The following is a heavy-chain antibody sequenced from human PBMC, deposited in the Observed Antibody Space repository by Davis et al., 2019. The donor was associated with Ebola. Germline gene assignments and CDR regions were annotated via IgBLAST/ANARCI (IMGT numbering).Heavy chain of an antibody. D-gene: IGHD7-27*01. J-gene: IGHJ4*02. V-gene: IGHV4-31*03. CDR2: IYYRDST. CDR3: VRAPNWASFDS. CDR1: GYSTSSVGSY. Sequence: MPSETLSPPCPLPGYSTSSVGSYWSWILQHPGKGLAWSGIIYYRDSTYYNLSLKSRATISVDLSKNQFSLELSSVTAADTAVYHCVRAPNWASFDSWGPGVLVTVSS.